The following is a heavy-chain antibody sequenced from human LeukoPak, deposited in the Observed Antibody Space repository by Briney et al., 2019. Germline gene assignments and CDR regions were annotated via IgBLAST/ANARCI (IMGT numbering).Heavy chain of an antibody. CDR3: ARRRMSLLWFGEPPYYFDY. Sequence: PSETLSLTCTVSGGSISSSSYYWGWVRQPPGKGLEWIGSIYYSGSTYYNPSLKSRVTISVDTSKNQFSLKLSSVTAADTAVYYCARRRMSLLWFGEPPYYFDYWGQGTLVTVSS. V-gene: IGHV4-39*01. CDR1: GGSISSSSYY. D-gene: IGHD3-10*01. CDR2: IYYSGST. J-gene: IGHJ4*02.